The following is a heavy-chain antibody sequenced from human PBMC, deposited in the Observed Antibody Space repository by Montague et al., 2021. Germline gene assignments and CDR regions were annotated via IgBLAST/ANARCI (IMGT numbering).Heavy chain of an antibody. D-gene: IGHD3/OR15-3a*01. CDR2: ISYNGSP. CDR1: GGSISRRPYY. Sequence: SETLSLTCSVSGGSISRRPYYWAWIRWPPGKGLEWIATISYNGSPYSDSALKSRVTISVDTSKNQLSLRLTSVTATDTAVYYCARLTFAIGDTPEVFDIWGQGTTVTVSS. V-gene: IGHV4-39*01. CDR3: ARLTFAIGDTPEVFDI. J-gene: IGHJ3*02.